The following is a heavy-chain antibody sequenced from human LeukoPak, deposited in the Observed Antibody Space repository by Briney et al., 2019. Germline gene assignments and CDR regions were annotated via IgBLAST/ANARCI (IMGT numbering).Heavy chain of an antibody. CDR2: ISYDVGKK. Sequence: GGSLRLSCAASGFTFSSYGMHWVRQAPGKGLEWVAVISYDVGKKYYADSVKGRFTISRDNSKNTLYLQMNSLRAEDTAVYYCAKEYYDSPDWNDYFDYWGQGTLVTVSS. V-gene: IGHV3-30*18. CDR1: GFTFSSYG. CDR3: AKEYYDSPDWNDYFDY. D-gene: IGHD3-22*01. J-gene: IGHJ4*02.